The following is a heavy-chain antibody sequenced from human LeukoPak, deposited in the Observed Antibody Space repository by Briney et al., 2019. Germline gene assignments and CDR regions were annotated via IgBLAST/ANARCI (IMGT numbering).Heavy chain of an antibody. V-gene: IGHV4-59*09. D-gene: IGHD1-1*01. CDR2: IYYSGST. J-gene: IGHJ4*02. Sequence: LEWIGYIYYSGSTNYNPSLKSRVTISVDTSKNQFSLKLSSVTAADTAVYYCARGTTTMADYWGQGTLVTVSS. CDR3: ARGTTTMADY.